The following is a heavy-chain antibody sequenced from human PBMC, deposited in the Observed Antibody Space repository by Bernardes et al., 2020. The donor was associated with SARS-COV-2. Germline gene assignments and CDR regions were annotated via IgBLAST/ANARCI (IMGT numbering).Heavy chain of an antibody. CDR1: GGTFRNYT. CDR3: ARKPDYGDYFDY. CDR2: IIPILGIA. V-gene: IGHV1-69*02. Sequence: VQVPRKASGGTFRNYTISWVRQAPRQGLEWMGRIIPILGIANYAQKFQGRVTITADKSTSTAYMELSSLRSEDTAVYYCARKPDYGDYFDYWGQGTLVTVSS. J-gene: IGHJ4*02. D-gene: IGHD4-17*01.